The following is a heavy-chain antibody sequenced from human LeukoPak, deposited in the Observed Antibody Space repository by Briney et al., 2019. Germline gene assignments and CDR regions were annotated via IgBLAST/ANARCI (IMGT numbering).Heavy chain of an antibody. CDR3: ARVQRANYFDY. J-gene: IGHJ4*02. Sequence: PSETLSLTCTVSGGSISNYYWSWIRQPPGKGLEWIGYTYYSGTTNYNPSLKSRVTISVDTSKNQFSLKLSSVTAADSAVYYCARVQRANYFDYWGEGTLVTVS. CDR1: GGSISNYY. CDR2: TYYSGTT. V-gene: IGHV4-59*08.